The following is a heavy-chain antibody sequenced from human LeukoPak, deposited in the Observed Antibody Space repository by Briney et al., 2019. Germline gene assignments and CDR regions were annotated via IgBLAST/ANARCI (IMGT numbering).Heavy chain of an antibody. Sequence: SVKVSCKASGGTFSSYAISWVRQAPGQGLEWMGGIIPIFGTANYAQKFQGRVTITADESTSTAYMELSSLRSEDTAVYYCARNRITMVRGVIIPMSYYYGMEVWGQGTTVTVSS. J-gene: IGHJ6*02. CDR1: GGTFSSYA. CDR3: ARNRITMVRGVIIPMSYYYGMEV. V-gene: IGHV1-69*13. D-gene: IGHD3-10*01. CDR2: IIPIFGTA.